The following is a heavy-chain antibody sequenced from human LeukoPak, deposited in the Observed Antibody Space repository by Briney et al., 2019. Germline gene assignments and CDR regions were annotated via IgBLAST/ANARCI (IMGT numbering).Heavy chain of an antibody. D-gene: IGHD3-9*01. Sequence: GGSLRLSCAASGFTFSSYSMNWVRQAPGKGLEWVSSISSSSSYIYYADSVKGRFTISRDNAKNSLYLQMNSLRAEDTAVYYCAREGGPVLRYFDWRPYYYYYYMDVWGKGTTVTVSS. V-gene: IGHV3-21*01. J-gene: IGHJ6*03. CDR3: AREGGPVLRYFDWRPYYYYYYMDV. CDR1: GFTFSSYS. CDR2: ISSSSSYI.